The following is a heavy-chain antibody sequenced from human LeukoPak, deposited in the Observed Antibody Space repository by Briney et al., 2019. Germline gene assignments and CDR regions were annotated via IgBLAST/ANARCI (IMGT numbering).Heavy chain of an antibody. CDR1: GGSISSSGYY. Sequence: SQTLSLTCSVSGGSISSSGYYWNWIRQPPGRGPEWIGSMSYSGSTFYSPSLKSRVSMSLDKSKSQFSLRVSSVRAADTAVYYCASAPISAAGFSFYFYGMDVWGKGTTVTVSS. D-gene: IGHD6-13*01. CDR3: ASAPISAAGFSFYFYGMDV. J-gene: IGHJ6*04. CDR2: MSYSGST. V-gene: IGHV4-30-4*01.